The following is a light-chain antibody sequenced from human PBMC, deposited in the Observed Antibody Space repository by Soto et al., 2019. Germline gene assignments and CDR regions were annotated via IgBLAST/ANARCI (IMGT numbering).Light chain of an antibody. CDR3: QQRSNWPRFT. CDR2: DAS. J-gene: IGKJ3*01. V-gene: IGKV3-11*01. Sequence: EIVLTQSPATLSLSPGERATLSCRASRSIRTSLAWYQQKPGQTPRLLIYDASNRATGIPARFSGSGSGTDFTLTISSLEPEDFAVYYCQQRSNWPRFTFGPGTKVDIK. CDR1: RSIRTS.